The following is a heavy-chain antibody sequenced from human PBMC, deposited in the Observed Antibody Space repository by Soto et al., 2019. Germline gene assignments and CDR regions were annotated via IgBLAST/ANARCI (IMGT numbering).Heavy chain of an antibody. V-gene: IGHV3-23*01. CDR3: ARRGSGSDYDY. CDR1: GFTFSSYA. D-gene: IGHD1-26*01. J-gene: IGHJ4*02. Sequence: EVQLLESGGGLVQPGGSLRLSCAASGFTFSSYAMRWVRQAPVKGLEWVSAISGSGGSTYDADSVKGRFTISSDNSKNTLYLQMNRLRAEDTAVYYCARRGSGSDYDYWCQGTLVTVSS. CDR2: ISGSGGST.